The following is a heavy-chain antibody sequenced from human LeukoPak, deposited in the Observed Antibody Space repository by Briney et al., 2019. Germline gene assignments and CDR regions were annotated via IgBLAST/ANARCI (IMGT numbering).Heavy chain of an antibody. CDR3: ARHFGELFDSSGHYYLDY. Sequence: RASETLSLTCTVSGGSISTYYWIWIRQPAGKGLEWIGRIYSSGSTNYNPSLKSRVTMSIDTSKNEFSLKLSSVTAADTAVYYCARHFGELFDSSGHYYLDYWGQGILVTVSS. CDR1: GGSISTYY. J-gene: IGHJ4*02. D-gene: IGHD3-22*01. V-gene: IGHV4-4*07. CDR2: IYSSGST.